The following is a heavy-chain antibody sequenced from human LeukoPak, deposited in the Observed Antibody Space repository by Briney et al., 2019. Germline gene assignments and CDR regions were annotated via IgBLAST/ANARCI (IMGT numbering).Heavy chain of an antibody. J-gene: IGHJ4*02. CDR2: IYYSGST. CDR3: ARVKSRGYSGSYGKYYFDY. V-gene: IGHV4-59*11. CDR1: GGSISSHY. Sequence: SETLSLTCTVSGGSISSHYWSWIRQPPGKGLEWIGYIYYSGSTNYNPSLKSRVTISVDTSKNRFSLKLSSVTAADTAVYYCARVKSRGYSGSYGKYYFDYWGQGTLVTVSS. D-gene: IGHD1-26*01.